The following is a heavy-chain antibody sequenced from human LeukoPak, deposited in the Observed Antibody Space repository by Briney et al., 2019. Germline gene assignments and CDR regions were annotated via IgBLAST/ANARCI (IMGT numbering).Heavy chain of an antibody. V-gene: IGHV4-59*01. D-gene: IGHD3-22*01. J-gene: IGHJ4*02. CDR3: ARTRSYYDSSGYINYFDY. CDR1: GGSISSYY. CDR2: IYYSGST. Sequence: KTSETLSLTCTVSGGSISSYYWSWIRQPPGKGLEWIGYIYYSGSTNYNPSLKSRVTISVDTSKNQFSLKLSSVTAAGTAVYYCARTRSYYDSSGYINYFDYWGQGTLVTVSS.